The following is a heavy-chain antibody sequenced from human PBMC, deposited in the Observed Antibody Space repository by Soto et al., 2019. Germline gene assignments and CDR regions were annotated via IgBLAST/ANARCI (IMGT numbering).Heavy chain of an antibody. CDR3: ARTYSRSIGYYFDF. J-gene: IGHJ4*02. V-gene: IGHV4-4*07. CDR2: IYSSGST. D-gene: IGHD6-6*01. Sequence: SETLSLTCTVSGGSISSYYWSWIRQPAGKGLEWIGRIYSSGSTNYSPFLRSRLTMSLDTSKNQFSLQLSSVTAADTAVYYCARTYSRSIGYYFDFWGQGTLLTVSS. CDR1: GGSISSYY.